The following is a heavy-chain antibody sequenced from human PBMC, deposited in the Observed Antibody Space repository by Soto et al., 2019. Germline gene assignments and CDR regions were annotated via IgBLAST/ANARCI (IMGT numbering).Heavy chain of an antibody. CDR2: IKSKTDGGTT. CDR1: GFTFSNAW. V-gene: IGHV3-15*07. CDR3: TTAGDLYSSSWYYYYYGMDV. Sequence: GGSLRLSCAASGFTFSNAWMNWVRQAPGKWLEWVGRIKSKTDGGTTDYAAPVKGRFTISRDDSKNTLYLQMNSLKTEDTAVYYCTTAGDLYSSSWYYYYYGMDVWGQGTTVTVSS. D-gene: IGHD6-6*01. J-gene: IGHJ6*02.